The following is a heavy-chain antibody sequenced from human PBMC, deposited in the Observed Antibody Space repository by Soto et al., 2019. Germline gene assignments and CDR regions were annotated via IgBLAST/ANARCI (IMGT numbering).Heavy chain of an antibody. J-gene: IGHJ2*01. CDR1: GFTFSSYA. CDR3: ARESQWYFDL. V-gene: IGHV3-30-3*01. Sequence: QVQLVESGGGVVQPGRSLRLSCAASGFTFSSYAMHWVRQAPGKGLEWVAVISYDGSNKYYADSVKGRFTISRDNSKNTLYLQMNSQRAEDTAVYYCARESQWYFDLWGRGTLVTVSS. CDR2: ISYDGSNK.